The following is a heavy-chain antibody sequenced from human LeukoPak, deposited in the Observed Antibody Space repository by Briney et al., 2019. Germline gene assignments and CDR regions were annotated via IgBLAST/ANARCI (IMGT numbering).Heavy chain of an antibody. V-gene: IGHV1-2*02. CDR2: INPNSGGT. Sequence: ASVKVSCKASGYTFTGYYMHWVRQAPGQGLEWLGWINPNSGGTKYAQKFQGRVTLTRDTSISTAYMQLSRLRSDDTAVYYCARDERGYSYGQNDYWGQGTLVTVSS. CDR1: GYTFTGYY. D-gene: IGHD5-18*01. CDR3: ARDERGYSYGQNDY. J-gene: IGHJ4*02.